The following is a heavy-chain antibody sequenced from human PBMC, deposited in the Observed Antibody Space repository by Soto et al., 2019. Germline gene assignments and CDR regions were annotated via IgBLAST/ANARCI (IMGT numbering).Heavy chain of an antibody. V-gene: IGHV3-21*01. D-gene: IGHD3-10*01. Sequence: EVQLVESGGGLVKPGGSLRLFYAASGFTFSSYSMNWVRQAPGKGLEWVSSISSSSSYIYYADSVKGRFTISRDNAKNSLYLQMNSLRAEDTAVYYCARGRDITMVRGVLATYNWFDPWGQGTLVTVSS. CDR3: ARGRDITMVRGVLATYNWFDP. CDR2: ISSSSSYI. CDR1: GFTFSSYS. J-gene: IGHJ5*02.